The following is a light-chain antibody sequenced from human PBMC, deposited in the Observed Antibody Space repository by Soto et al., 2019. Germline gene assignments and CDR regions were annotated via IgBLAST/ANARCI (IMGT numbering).Light chain of an antibody. CDR2: GNN. Sequence: QSVLTQSPSVSGAPGQSVSISCTGTSSNIGAGFDVHWYQQLPATAPKLLIYGNNNRPSGVPDRFSGSKSGTSASLAITGLQAEDEADYYCQSYDTNLSGGSVSGTGTKVTVL. V-gene: IGLV1-40*01. CDR1: SSNIGAGFD. J-gene: IGLJ1*01. CDR3: QSYDTNLSGGSV.